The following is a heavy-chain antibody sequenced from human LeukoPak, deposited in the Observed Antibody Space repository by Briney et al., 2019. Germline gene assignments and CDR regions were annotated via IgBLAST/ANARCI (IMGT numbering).Heavy chain of an antibody. CDR3: AKSLSPKYSSSSYGDDY. J-gene: IGHJ4*02. Sequence: GGSLRLSRAASGFTFSSYAMSWVRQAPGKGLEWVSAISGSGGSTYYADSVKGRFTISRDNSKNTLYLQMNSLRAEDTAVYYCAKSLSPKYSSSSYGDDYWGQGTLVTVSS. CDR1: GFTFSSYA. D-gene: IGHD6-13*01. V-gene: IGHV3-23*01. CDR2: ISGSGGST.